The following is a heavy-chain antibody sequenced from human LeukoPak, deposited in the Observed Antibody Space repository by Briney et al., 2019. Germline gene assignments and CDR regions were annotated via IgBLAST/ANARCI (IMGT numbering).Heavy chain of an antibody. CDR3: ARDSYYYDSSGPPFDY. V-gene: IGHV4-34*01. J-gene: IGHJ4*02. CDR2: IYYSGST. D-gene: IGHD3-22*01. CDR1: GGSFSGYY. Sequence: SETLSLTCAVYGGSFSGYYWSWIRQPPGKGLEWIGSIYYSGSTYYNPSLKSRVTISVDTSKNQFSLKLSSVTAADTAVYYCARDSYYYDSSGPPFDYWGQGTLVTVSS.